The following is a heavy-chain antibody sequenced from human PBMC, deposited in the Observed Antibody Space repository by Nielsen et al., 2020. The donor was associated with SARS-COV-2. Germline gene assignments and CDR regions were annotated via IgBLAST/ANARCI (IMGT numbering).Heavy chain of an antibody. J-gene: IGHJ4*02. CDR3: AKHWGLNYKYYYFDF. CDR1: GGSISSHY. Sequence: SETLSLTCSLSGGSISSHYWSWIRQPPGKGLEWIGFIHYSGDINYNPSLKSRVTISVDTSKNQFSLNLNSVTAADTAVYYCAKHWGLNYKYYYFDFWGQGTRVTVSS. V-gene: IGHV4-59*08. D-gene: IGHD3-10*01. CDR2: IHYSGDI.